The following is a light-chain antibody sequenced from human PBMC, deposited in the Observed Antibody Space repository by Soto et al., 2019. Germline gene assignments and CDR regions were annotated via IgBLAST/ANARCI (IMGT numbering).Light chain of an antibody. Sequence: EIVLTQSPATLSLSPGERATLSCRASQSVSSYLAWYQQKPGQAPRLLIYDASNRATGIPARFSRSGSGTDFTLTISSLEPEDFAVYYCQQRSNWPPYTLGQGTKLEI. CDR1: QSVSSY. V-gene: IGKV3-11*01. J-gene: IGKJ2*01. CDR3: QQRSNWPPYT. CDR2: DAS.